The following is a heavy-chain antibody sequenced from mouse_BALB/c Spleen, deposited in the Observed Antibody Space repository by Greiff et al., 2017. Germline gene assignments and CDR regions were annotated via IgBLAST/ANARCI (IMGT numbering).Heavy chain of an antibody. CDR2: INPYNDGT. J-gene: IGHJ4*01. CDR1: GYTFTSYV. D-gene: IGHD1-1*01. Sequence: EVQLQQSGPELVKPGASVKMSCKASGYTFTSYVMHWVKQKPGQGLEWIGYINPYNDGTKYNEKFKGKATLTSDKSSSTAYMELSSLTSEDSAVYYCARSYHGSSYNYAMDYWGQGTSVTVSS. CDR3: ARSYHGSSYNYAMDY. V-gene: IGHV1-14*01.